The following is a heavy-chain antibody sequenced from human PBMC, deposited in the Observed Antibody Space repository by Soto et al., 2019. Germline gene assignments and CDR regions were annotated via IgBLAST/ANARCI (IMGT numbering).Heavy chain of an antibody. CDR2: MNPYSGHT. CDR1: GYTFGNYDTNYD. V-gene: IGHV1-8*01. CDR3: ARGWGTGYCYGNSCNNWFGP. J-gene: IGHJ5*02. Sequence: QVQLVQSGPEVRKPGASVKVSCKASGYTFGNYDTNYDINWVRQGTGQGPEWMGWMNPYSGHTGSARKFQGRITMTSDNSINTAYMELSGLRSEDTATYYCARGWGTGYCYGNSCNNWFGPWGQGTVVIVSS. D-gene: IGHD2-2*01.